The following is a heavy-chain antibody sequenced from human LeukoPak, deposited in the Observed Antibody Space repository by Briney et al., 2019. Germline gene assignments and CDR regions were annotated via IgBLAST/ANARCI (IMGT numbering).Heavy chain of an antibody. J-gene: IGHJ3*02. V-gene: IGHV5-51*01. CDR3: ARSRAETVPVWGSYRHHDAFDI. D-gene: IGHD3-16*02. CDR1: GYSFTNYW. Sequence: GESLKISCKGSGYSFTNYWIGWVRQMPGKGLEWMGIIYPGDSDTTYKPSFQGQVTISADKSISTAYLQWSSLKASDTAMYYCARSRAETVPVWGSYRHHDAFDIWGQGTMVTVAS. CDR2: IYPGDSDT.